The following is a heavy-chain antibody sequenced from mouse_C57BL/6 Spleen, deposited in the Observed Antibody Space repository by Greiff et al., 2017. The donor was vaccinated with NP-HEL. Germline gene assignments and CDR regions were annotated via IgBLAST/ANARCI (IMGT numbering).Heavy chain of an antibody. J-gene: IGHJ2*01. D-gene: IGHD1-1*01. V-gene: IGHV1-18*01. CDR2: INPNNGGT. CDR1: GYTFTDYN. CDR3: ARFITTVEDYYFDY. Sequence: EVQLQQSGPELVKPGASVKIPCKASGYTFTDYNMDWVKQSHGKSLEWIGDINPNNGGTIYNQKFKGKATLTVDKSSSTAYMELRSLTSEDTAVYYCARFITTVEDYYFDYWGQGTTLTVSS.